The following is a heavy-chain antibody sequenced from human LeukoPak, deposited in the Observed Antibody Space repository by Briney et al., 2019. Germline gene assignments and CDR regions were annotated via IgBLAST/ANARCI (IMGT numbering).Heavy chain of an antibody. D-gene: IGHD3-22*01. Sequence: KPSETLSLTCAVYGGSFSGYYWSWIRQPPGKGLEWIGEINHSGSTNYNPSLKSRVTISVDTSKNQFSLKLSSVTAADTAVYYCASPVAYYDSSGYYSPWGQGTMVTVSS. CDR3: ASPVAYYDSSGYYSP. J-gene: IGHJ3*01. CDR1: GGSFSGYY. V-gene: IGHV4-34*01. CDR2: INHSGST.